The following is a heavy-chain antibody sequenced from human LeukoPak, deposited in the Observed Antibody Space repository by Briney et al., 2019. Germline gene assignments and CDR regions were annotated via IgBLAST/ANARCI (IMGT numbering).Heavy chain of an antibody. J-gene: IGHJ5*02. CDR3: ARDHSGGYYDILTGYFPWFDP. V-gene: IGHV1-2*02. CDR1: GGTFSSYA. D-gene: IGHD3-9*01. Sequence: ASVEVSCKASGGTFSSYAISWVRQAPGQGLEWMGWINPNSGGTNYAQKFQGRVTMTRDTSISTAYMELSRLRSDDTAVYYCARDHSGGYYDILTGYFPWFDPWGQGTLVTVSS. CDR2: INPNSGGT.